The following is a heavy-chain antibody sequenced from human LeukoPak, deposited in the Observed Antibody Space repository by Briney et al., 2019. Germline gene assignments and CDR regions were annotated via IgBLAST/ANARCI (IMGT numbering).Heavy chain of an antibody. J-gene: IGHJ6*03. CDR2: IYTSGST. Sequence: PSQTLSLTCTVSGGSISSGSYYWSWIRQPAGKGLEWIGRIYTSGSTNYNPSLKSRVTISVDTSKNQFSLKLSSVTAADTAVYYCARDYNSGWSYYMDVWGKGTTVTISS. CDR3: ARDYNSGWSYYMDV. CDR1: GGSISSGSYY. V-gene: IGHV4-61*02. D-gene: IGHD6-19*01.